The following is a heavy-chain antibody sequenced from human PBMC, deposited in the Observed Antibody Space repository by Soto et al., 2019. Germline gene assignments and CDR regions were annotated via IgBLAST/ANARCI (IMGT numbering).Heavy chain of an antibody. CDR3: ARFRGSAILDL. CDR1: GGSISSGGYS. Sequence: SETLSLTCAVSGGSISSGGYSWSWIRQPPGKGLEWIGYIYHTGNTYYNPSLESRVTMSVDRSKNQLSLELTSVTAADTAVYYCARFRGSAILDLWGQGSLVTVSS. CDR2: IYHTGNT. J-gene: IGHJ5*02. D-gene: IGHD2-2*02. V-gene: IGHV4-30-2*01.